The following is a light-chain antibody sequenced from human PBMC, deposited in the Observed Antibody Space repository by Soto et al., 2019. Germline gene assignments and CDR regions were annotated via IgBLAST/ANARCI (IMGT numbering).Light chain of an antibody. CDR1: SSDVGGYSY. Sequence: QSVLTQPASVSGSPGQSITISCTGTSSDVGGYSYVSWYQQLPGKAPKLMIYDVSDRPSGVSNRFSGSKSGNTASLTISGVQAEGEADYYCSSYTSSSLYVFGTGTKATVL. CDR3: SSYTSSSLYV. J-gene: IGLJ1*01. CDR2: DVS. V-gene: IGLV2-14*01.